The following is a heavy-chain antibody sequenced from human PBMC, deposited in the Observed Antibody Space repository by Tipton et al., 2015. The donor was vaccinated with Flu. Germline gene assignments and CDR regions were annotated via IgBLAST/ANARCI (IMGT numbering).Heavy chain of an antibody. J-gene: IGHJ4*02. D-gene: IGHD7-27*01. V-gene: IGHV3-48*03. CDR2: ISSSGTTI. CDR1: GFLFSSYE. Sequence: SLRLSCAASGFLFSSYEMNWVRQAPGKGLEWLSYISSSGTTISYADSVRGRFTISRDNAQNSLYLQLNSLRAEDTAVYYCATLTGDDYWGQGDLVTVSS. CDR3: ATLTGDDY.